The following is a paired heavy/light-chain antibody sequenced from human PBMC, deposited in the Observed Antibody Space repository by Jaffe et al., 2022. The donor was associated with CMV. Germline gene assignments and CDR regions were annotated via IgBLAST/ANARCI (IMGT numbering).Light chain of an antibody. Sequence: QSALTQPRSVSGSPGQSVTISCTGTSSDVGGYNYVSWYQQHPGKPHKLMIYDVSKRPSGVPDRFSGSKSGNTASLTISGLQAEDEADYFCCSYAGIHTLWVFGGGTQLTVL. CDR2: DVS. CDR3: CSYAGIHTLWV. J-gene: IGLJ3*02. CDR1: SSDVGGYNY. V-gene: IGLV2-11*01.
Heavy chain of an antibody. CDR3: AREGPSMTTSGGGDAFDI. CDR1: GFTFNTYE. Sequence: EAQLVESGGGLVQPGGSLRLSCAASGFTFNTYEMDWVRQAPGKGLEWVSYIGSGSGSAIYYADSVKGRFTISRDNAKNSLYLQMNSLRAEDTAIYYCAREGPSMTTSGGGDAFDIWGQGTMVTVSS. CDR2: IGSGSGSAI. D-gene: IGHD3-16*01. J-gene: IGHJ3*02. V-gene: IGHV3-48*03.